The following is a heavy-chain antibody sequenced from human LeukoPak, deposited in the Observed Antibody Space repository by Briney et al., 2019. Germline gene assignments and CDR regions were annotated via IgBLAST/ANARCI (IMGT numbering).Heavy chain of an antibody. CDR1: GYTSTGYY. D-gene: IGHD6-6*01. Sequence: ASVKVSCKASGYTSTGYYMHWVRQAPGQRLEWMGWINPNSGGTNYAQKFQGRVTMTRDTSISTAYMELSRLRSDDTAVYYCARNSTSSACMDYWGQGTLVTVSS. V-gene: IGHV1-2*02. CDR2: INPNSGGT. J-gene: IGHJ4*02. CDR3: ARNSTSSACMDY.